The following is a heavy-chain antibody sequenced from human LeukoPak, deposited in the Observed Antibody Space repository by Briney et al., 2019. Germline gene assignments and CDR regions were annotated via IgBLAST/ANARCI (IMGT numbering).Heavy chain of an antibody. CDR2: IYGGGAA. J-gene: IGHJ4*02. CDR1: GFSVSSDH. CDR3: VSSSGQQLIPYDY. Sequence: PGGSLRLSCAASGFSVSSDHMSWVRQAPGKGLEWVSLIYGGGAAYYAESVRGRFIISRDNSKNTLFLQMNSLRAEDTAVYYCVSSSGQQLIPYDYWGQGTHVAVSS. D-gene: IGHD6-13*01. V-gene: IGHV3-53*05.